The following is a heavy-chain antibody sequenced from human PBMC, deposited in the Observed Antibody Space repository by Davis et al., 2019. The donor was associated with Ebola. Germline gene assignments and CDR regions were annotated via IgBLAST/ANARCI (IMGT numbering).Heavy chain of an antibody. D-gene: IGHD3-22*01. CDR1: RDSSSSYH. CDR3: ARDRHDSSGYGF. CDR2: IDDNGST. Sequence: SETLSLTCTVSRDSSSSYHWSWIRQSPGKGLEWIGYIDDNGSTNYNPSLKSRVTISIDTSKNQFSLKLTSVTAADTAVYYCARDRHDSSGYGFWGQGTLVTVSS. J-gene: IGHJ4*02. V-gene: IGHV4-59*12.